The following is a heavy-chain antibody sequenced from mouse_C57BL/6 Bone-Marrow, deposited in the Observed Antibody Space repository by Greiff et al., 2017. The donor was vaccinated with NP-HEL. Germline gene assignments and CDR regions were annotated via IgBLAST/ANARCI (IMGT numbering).Heavy chain of an antibody. CDR3: AYYYGSSYPFAY. V-gene: IGHV1-61*01. CDR2: IYPSDSET. J-gene: IGHJ3*01. D-gene: IGHD1-1*01. Sequence: QVHVKQPGAELVRPGSSVKLSCKASGYTFTSYWMDWVKQRPGQGLEWIGNIYPSDSETHYNQKFKDKATLTVDKSSSTAYMQLSSLTSEDSAVYYCAYYYGSSYPFAYWGQGTLVTVSA. CDR1: GYTFTSYW.